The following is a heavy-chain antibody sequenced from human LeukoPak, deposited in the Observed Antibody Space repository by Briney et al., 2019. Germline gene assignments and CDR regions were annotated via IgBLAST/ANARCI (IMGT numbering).Heavy chain of an antibody. Sequence: PGGSLRLSCVASGFAFSSYAMSWVRQAPGKGLEWVSVISGSGGERHYAVSMKGRFTISRDNSKNTVYLQMNSLRVEDTAVYYCARHGTWADLSLDYWDQGSLVTVSS. CDR2: ISGSGGER. J-gene: IGHJ4*02. V-gene: IGHV3-23*01. D-gene: IGHD1-26*01. CDR3: ARHGTWADLSLDY. CDR1: GFAFSSYA.